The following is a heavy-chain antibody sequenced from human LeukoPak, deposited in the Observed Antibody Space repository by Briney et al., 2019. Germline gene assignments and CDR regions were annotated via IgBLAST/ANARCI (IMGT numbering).Heavy chain of an antibody. CDR1: GYTFTSYY. Sequence: ALVKVSCKASGYTFTSYYMHWVRQAPGQGLEWMGIINPSGGSTSYAQKFQGRVTMTRDTSTSTVYMELSSLRSEDTAVYYCARVLGSLPYFDYWGQGTLVTVSS. J-gene: IGHJ4*02. D-gene: IGHD6-13*01. CDR3: ARVLGSLPYFDY. V-gene: IGHV1-46*01. CDR2: INPSGGST.